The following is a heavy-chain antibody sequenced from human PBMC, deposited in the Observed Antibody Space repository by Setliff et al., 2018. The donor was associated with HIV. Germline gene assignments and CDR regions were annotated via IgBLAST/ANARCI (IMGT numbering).Heavy chain of an antibody. V-gene: IGHV1-46*01. CDR1: GYSFTGYY. CDR3: ARGESIAVAYYHYYYMDV. D-gene: IGHD6-19*01. Sequence: ASVKVSCKASGYSFTGYYVNWVRQAPGQGLEWMGIINPSGGSTSYAQKFQGRVTITADESTSTAYMELSSLRSEDTAVYYCARGESIAVAYYHYYYMDVWGKGTTVTVSS. J-gene: IGHJ6*03. CDR2: INPSGGST.